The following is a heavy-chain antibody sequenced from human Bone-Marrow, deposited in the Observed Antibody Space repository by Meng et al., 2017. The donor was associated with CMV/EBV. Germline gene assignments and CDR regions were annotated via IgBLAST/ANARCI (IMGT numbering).Heavy chain of an antibody. D-gene: IGHD4/OR15-4a*01. CDR2: IYYRGST. J-gene: IGHJ4*02. V-gene: IGHV4-61*01. CDR3: ARAYAATLEY. Sequence: SETLSLTCTVSGGSVSSGHYYWNWIRQPPGKGLEWIGYIYYRGSTIYNPSLKSRVAISVDTSKNQISLNLSSVTAADTALYYCARAYAATLEYWGQGSLVTVSS. CDR1: GGSVSSGHYY.